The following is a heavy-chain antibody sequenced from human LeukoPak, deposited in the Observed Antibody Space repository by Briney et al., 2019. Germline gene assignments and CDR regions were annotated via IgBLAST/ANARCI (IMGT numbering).Heavy chain of an antibody. V-gene: IGHV1-18*01. J-gene: IGHJ6*03. CDR3: ARERGYSYGWSYYYYYYMDV. Sequence: GASVKVSCKASGYTFTSYGISWVRQAPGQGLEWMGWISAYNGNTNYAQKLQGRVTMTTDTSTSTAYMELRSLRSDDTAVYYCARERGYSYGWSYYYYYYMDVWGKGTTVTVSS. CDR2: ISAYNGNT. D-gene: IGHD5-18*01. CDR1: GYTFTSYG.